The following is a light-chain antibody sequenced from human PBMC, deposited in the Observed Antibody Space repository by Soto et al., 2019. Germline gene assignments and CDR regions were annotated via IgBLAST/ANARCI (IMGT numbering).Light chain of an antibody. CDR2: GAS. J-gene: IGKJ1*01. CDR3: QQYNDWPLT. V-gene: IGKV3-15*01. CDR1: QSVSSN. Sequence: EIVMTQSPGTLSLSPGEGATLSCRASQSVSSNLAWYQQIPGQAPRLLIYGASTRATGIPARFSGRGSGTEFTLAISSLQSEDFAVYYCQQYNDWPLTFGLGTKVEIK.